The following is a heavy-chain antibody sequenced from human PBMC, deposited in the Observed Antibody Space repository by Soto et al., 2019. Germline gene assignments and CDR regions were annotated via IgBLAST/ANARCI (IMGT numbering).Heavy chain of an antibody. V-gene: IGHV1-18*01. CDR1: GYTFTKYG. CDR3: AREKAALEGEYDY. Sequence: QVQLVQSGAEVKNPGASVKVSCKTSGYTFTKYGVVWVRQAPGQGLEWMGWISGSSGNANYAEKVQGRITLTTDTSKSTAYIERRSLRSHDTTVYYCAREKAALEGEYDYWGQGTLVPVSS. J-gene: IGHJ4*02. D-gene: IGHD6-13*01. CDR2: ISGSSGNA.